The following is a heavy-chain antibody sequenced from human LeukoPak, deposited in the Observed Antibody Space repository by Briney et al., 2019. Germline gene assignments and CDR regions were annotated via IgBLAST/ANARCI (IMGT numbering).Heavy chain of an antibody. J-gene: IGHJ2*01. CDR3: ARDRGYGDYGSYWYFDL. CDR1: GGSISSGGYY. V-gene: IGHV4-31*03. D-gene: IGHD4-17*01. Sequence: SQTLSLTCTVSGGSISSGGYYWSWIRQHPGKGLEWIVYIYYSGSTYYNPSLKSRVTISVDTSKNQFSLKLSSVTAADTAVYYCARDRGYGDYGSYWYFDLWGRGTLVTVSS. CDR2: IYYSGST.